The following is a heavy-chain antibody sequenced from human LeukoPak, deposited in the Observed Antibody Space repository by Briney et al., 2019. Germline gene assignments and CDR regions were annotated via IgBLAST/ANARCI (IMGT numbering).Heavy chain of an antibody. J-gene: IGHJ6*02. Sequence: ASVKVSCKASGYTFTSYDINWVRQATGQGLEWMGWMNPNSGNTGYAQKFQGRVTMTRNTSISTAYMELSSLRSEDTAVYYCARAGKQWLVGNYYYYGMDVWGQGTTVTVSS. V-gene: IGHV1-8*01. D-gene: IGHD6-19*01. CDR1: GYTFTSYD. CDR3: ARAGKQWLVGNYYYYGMDV. CDR2: MNPNSGNT.